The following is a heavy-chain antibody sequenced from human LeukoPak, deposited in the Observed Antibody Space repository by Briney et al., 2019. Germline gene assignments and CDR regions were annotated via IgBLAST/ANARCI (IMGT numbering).Heavy chain of an antibody. D-gene: IGHD6-19*01. CDR1: GGTFSSYA. J-gene: IGHJ6*02. V-gene: IGHV1-69*13. CDR2: IIPIFGTA. CDR3: ARGYSSGWYPYYYGMDV. Sequence: SVNVSCKASGGTFSSYAISWVRQAPGQGLEWMGVIIPIFGTANYAQKFQGRVTITADESTSTAYMELSSLRSEDTAVYYCARGYSSGWYPYYYGMDVWGQGTTVTVSS.